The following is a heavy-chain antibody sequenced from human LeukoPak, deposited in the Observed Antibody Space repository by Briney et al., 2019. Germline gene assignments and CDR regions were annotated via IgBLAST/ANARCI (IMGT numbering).Heavy chain of an antibody. V-gene: IGHV3-21*01. J-gene: IGHJ4*02. CDR3: ARECLTCGGDSYDY. Sequence: PGGSLRLSCAASGFTFSSYSMNWVRQAPGKGLEWVSSISSSSSYIYYADSVKGRFTISRDNAKSSLYLQMSSLRADDTAVYYCARECLTCGGDSYDYWGQGALVTVSS. D-gene: IGHD2-21*01. CDR2: ISSSSSYI. CDR1: GFTFSSYS.